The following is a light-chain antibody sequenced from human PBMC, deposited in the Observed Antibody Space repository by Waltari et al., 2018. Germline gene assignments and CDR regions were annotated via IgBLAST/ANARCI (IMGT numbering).Light chain of an antibody. CDR2: LGS. V-gene: IGKV2-28*01. J-gene: IGKJ2*01. Sequence: DIVMTQSPLSLPVTPGEPASISCRSHQSLLHSNGYNYLDWYLQKPGQSPPLLIYLGSNRASGVPDRFSGSGSGTDFTLKISRVEAEDVGVYYCMQALQTPYTFGQGTKLEIK. CDR3: MQALQTPYT. CDR1: QSLLHSNGYNY.